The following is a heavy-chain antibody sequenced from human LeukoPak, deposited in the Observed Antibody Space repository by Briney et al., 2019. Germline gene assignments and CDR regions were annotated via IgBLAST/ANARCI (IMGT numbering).Heavy chain of an antibody. D-gene: IGHD6-19*01. J-gene: IGHJ4*02. Sequence: SETLSLTCTVSGGSISSSSYYWGWIRQPPGKGLEWIGSMFHSGSTYYNPSLKSRVTISVDTSKKQFSLKLSSVTAADTAVYYCATLAVAGPSPDYWGQGTLVTVSS. CDR1: GGSISSSSYY. CDR3: ATLAVAGPSPDY. CDR2: MFHSGST. V-gene: IGHV4-39*01.